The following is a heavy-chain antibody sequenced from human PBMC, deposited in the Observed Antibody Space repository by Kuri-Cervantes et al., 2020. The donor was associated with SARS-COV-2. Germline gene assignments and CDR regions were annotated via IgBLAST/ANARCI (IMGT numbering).Heavy chain of an antibody. J-gene: IGHJ4*02. CDR1: GFTFDDYA. CDR3: AISPSGGPTDY. Sequence: GGSLRLSCAASGFTFDDYAMHWVRQAPGKGLVWVSRMNGDESSITYADAVKGRFTNSRDNTKNTQDLQMYSRRSDDTAVYFCAISPSGGPTDYWGQGTLVTVSS. V-gene: IGHV3-74*01. CDR2: MNGDESSI. D-gene: IGHD1-26*01.